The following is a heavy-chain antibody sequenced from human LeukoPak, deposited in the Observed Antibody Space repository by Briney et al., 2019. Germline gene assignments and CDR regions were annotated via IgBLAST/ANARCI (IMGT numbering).Heavy chain of an antibody. D-gene: IGHD4-17*01. J-gene: IGHJ4*02. V-gene: IGHV3-23*01. CDR2: ISGSGGST. CDR3: AKDPMTTVTTYIGY. Sequence: GGSLRLSCAASGFTFSSYAMSWVRQAPGRGLEWVSAISGSGGSTYYADSVKGRFTISRDNSKNTLYLQMNSLRAEDTAVYYCAKDPMTTVTTYIGYWGQGTLVTVSS. CDR1: GFTFSSYA.